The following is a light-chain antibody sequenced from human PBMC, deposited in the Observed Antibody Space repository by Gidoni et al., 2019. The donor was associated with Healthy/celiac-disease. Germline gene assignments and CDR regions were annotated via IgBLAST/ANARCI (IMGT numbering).Light chain of an antibody. CDR1: QGIRND. V-gene: IGKV1-6*01. Sequence: AIQMTQSPSSLSASVGDRVTINCRASQGIRNDLGWYQQKPGKAPKLLIYAASSLQSGVPSRFSGSGSGTDFPITISSQQPEDFATYYCLQDYNYPCTFGQGTKVEIK. CDR3: LQDYNYPCT. J-gene: IGKJ1*01. CDR2: AAS.